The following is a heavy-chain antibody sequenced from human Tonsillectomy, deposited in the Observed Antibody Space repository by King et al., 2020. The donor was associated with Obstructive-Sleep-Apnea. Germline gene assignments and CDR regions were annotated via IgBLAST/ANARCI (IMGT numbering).Heavy chain of an antibody. CDR2: IYTSGST. Sequence: QLQESGPGLVKPSETLSLTCTVSGGSISSYYWSWIRQPAGKGLEWIGRIYTSGSTNYNPSLKSRVTMSVDTSKNQFSLKLSSVTAADTAVYYCAAERSFEPDIVVVPAASDAFDIWGQGTMVTVSS. V-gene: IGHV4-4*07. CDR1: GGSISSYY. D-gene: IGHD2-2*01. CDR3: AAERSFEPDIVVVPAASDAFDI. J-gene: IGHJ3*02.